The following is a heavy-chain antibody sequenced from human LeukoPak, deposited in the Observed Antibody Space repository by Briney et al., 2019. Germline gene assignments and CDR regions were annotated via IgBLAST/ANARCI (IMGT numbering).Heavy chain of an antibody. CDR1: GFSLSNSN. D-gene: IGHD2-21*01. CDR2: ISGSSTTI. J-gene: IGHJ4*02. V-gene: IGHV3-48*02. CDR3: ARPLVF. Sequence: GGSLRLSCAASGFSLSNSNMNWLRQAPGKGLEWVSFISGSSTTIYYADSVKGRFTISRDNAKNSLYLQMNNLRDEDTAVYYCARPLVFGGQGTLVTVSS.